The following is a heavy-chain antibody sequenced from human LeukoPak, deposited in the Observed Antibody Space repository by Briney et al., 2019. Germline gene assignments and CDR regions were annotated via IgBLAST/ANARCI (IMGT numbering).Heavy chain of an antibody. V-gene: IGHV3-23*01. Sequence: GGSRRSSVAAPELTLTSYAMGGSGRPPGRGLDGVSPIGGSGGSTYYADSVKGRFTISRDNSKNTLYLQMNSLRAEDTAVYYCAKDFKPGYSSGWYGYWGQGTLVTVSS. CDR3: AKDFKPGYSSGWYGY. CDR1: ELTLTSYA. D-gene: IGHD6-19*01. J-gene: IGHJ4*02. CDR2: IGGSGGST.